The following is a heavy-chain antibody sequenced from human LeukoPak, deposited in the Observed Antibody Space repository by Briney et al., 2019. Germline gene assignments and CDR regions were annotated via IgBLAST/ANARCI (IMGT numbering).Heavy chain of an antibody. CDR3: ARLSLSYYDSSGYYFDY. Sequence: GESLKISCKGSEYSFTSYWIGWVRQMPGKGLEWMGIIYLGDSDTRYSPSFQGQVTISADKSINTAYLQWSSLKASDTAMHYCARLSLSYYDSSGYYFDYWGQGTLVTVSS. V-gene: IGHV5-51*01. J-gene: IGHJ4*02. D-gene: IGHD3-22*01. CDR2: IYLGDSDT. CDR1: EYSFTSYW.